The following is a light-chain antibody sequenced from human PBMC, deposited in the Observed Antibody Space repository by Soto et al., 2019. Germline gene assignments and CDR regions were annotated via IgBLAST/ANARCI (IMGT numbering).Light chain of an antibody. CDR3: AAWDDSLNGS. CDR1: SSNIGSNP. CDR2: SND. Sequence: QSVLTQPPSASGTPAQRVTISCSGSSSNIGSNPVNWYQQLPGTAPKLLIYSNDQRPSGVPDRFSGSKSGTSASLAISGLQSEDEADYYCAAWDDSLNGSFGGGTKLTVL. J-gene: IGLJ3*02. V-gene: IGLV1-44*01.